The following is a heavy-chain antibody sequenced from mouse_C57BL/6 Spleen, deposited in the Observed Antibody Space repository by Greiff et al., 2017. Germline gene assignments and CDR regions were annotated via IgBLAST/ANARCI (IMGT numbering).Heavy chain of an antibody. CDR3: ARDGYSAWFAY. CDR2: ISSGSSTI. D-gene: IGHD2-3*01. Sequence: EVQGVESGGGLVKPGGSLKLSCAASGFTFSDYGMHWVRQAPEKGLEWVAYISSGSSTIYYADTVKGRFTISRDNAKNTLFLQRTSLRSEDTAMYYCARDGYSAWFAYWGQGTLVTVSA. CDR1: GFTFSDYG. V-gene: IGHV5-17*01. J-gene: IGHJ3*01.